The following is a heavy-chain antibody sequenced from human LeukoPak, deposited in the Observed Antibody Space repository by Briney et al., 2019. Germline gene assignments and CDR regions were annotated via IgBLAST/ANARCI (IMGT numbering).Heavy chain of an antibody. Sequence: HPGGSLRLSCAASGFTFSSYDMHWVRRAPGQGLEWVASIWHDGNRKYHADSVEGRFTISRDNSKNTVYVQMNSLRADDTAVYYCTRAAGITGTSRDNWFDPWGQGTLVTVSS. V-gene: IGHV3-33*01. CDR1: GFTFSSYD. CDR3: TRAAGITGTSRDNWFDP. J-gene: IGHJ5*02. CDR2: IWHDGNRK. D-gene: IGHD1/OR15-1a*01.